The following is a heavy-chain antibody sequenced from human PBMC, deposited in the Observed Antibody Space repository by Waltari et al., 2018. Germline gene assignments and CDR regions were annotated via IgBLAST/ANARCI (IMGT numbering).Heavy chain of an antibody. J-gene: IGHJ6*02. D-gene: IGHD6-13*01. Sequence: QVQLVQSGAEVKKPGSSVKVSCKASGGTFSSSAISSVRQAPGQGLGWMGGIIPIFGTANYAQKFQGRVTITADESTSTAYMELSSLRSEDTAVYYCARVRIAAAEGRSYYYYGMDVWGQGTTVTVSS. V-gene: IGHV1-69*12. CDR3: ARVRIAAAEGRSYYYYGMDV. CDR1: GGTFSSSA. CDR2: IIPIFGTA.